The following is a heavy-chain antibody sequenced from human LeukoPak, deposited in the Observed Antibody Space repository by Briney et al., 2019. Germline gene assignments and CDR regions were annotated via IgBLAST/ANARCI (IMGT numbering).Heavy chain of an antibody. CDR2: ISGSGGRT. CDR1: GFTFTNYA. V-gene: IGHV3-23*01. J-gene: IGHJ4*02. D-gene: IGHD2-2*01. Sequence: GGSLRLSCAASGFTFTNYAMTWVRQAPGKGLEWVSTISGSGGRTYYADSVKGRFTISRDNSKDTLNLQMNSLRAEDTAEYYCAKDRTYCSSTNCYGTYYFDYWGQGTLVTVSS. CDR3: AKDRTYCSSTNCYGTYYFDY.